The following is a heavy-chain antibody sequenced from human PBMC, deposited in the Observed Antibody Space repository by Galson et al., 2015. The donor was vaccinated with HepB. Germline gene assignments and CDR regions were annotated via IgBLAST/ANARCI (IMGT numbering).Heavy chain of an antibody. CDR1: GSSFSNYW. Sequence: SLRLSCAASGSSFSNYWMHWVRQVPGKGLVWVSIINIDGSDTRYADSVRGRFTISRDNAKNTLYLQMNSLRAEDTATYYCTRDYNRASDIWGQGTMVTVSS. CDR3: TRDYNRASDI. J-gene: IGHJ3*02. CDR2: INIDGSDT. V-gene: IGHV3-74*01. D-gene: IGHD1-14*01.